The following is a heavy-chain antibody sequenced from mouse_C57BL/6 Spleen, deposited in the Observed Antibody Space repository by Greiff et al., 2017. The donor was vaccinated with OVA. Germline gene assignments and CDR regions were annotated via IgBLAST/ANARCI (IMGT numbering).Heavy chain of an antibody. CDR1: GFTFSDYG. V-gene: IGHV5-17*01. D-gene: IGHD2-1*01. CDR2: ISSGSSTI. CDR3: ARSGNYWYAMDY. J-gene: IGHJ4*01. Sequence: EVHLVESGGGLVKPGGSLKLSCAASGFTFSDYGMHWVRQAPEKGLEWVAYISSGSSTIYYADTVKGRFTISRDNAKNTLFLQMTSLRSEDTAMYYCARSGNYWYAMDYWGQGTSVTVSS.